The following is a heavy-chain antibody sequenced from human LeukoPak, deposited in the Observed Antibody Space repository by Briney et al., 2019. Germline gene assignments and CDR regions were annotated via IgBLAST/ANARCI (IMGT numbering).Heavy chain of an antibody. CDR3: AKDREWRDDAFDM. V-gene: IGHV3-9*01. D-gene: IGHD3-3*01. Sequence: GGSLRLSCAASGFTFDDYAMHWVRQAPGKGLEWVSGISWNSGSIGYADSVKGRFTISRDNAKNSLYLQMNSLRAEDTALYYCAKDREWRDDAFDMWGQGTLVTVSS. CDR2: ISWNSGSI. CDR1: GFTFDDYA. J-gene: IGHJ3*02.